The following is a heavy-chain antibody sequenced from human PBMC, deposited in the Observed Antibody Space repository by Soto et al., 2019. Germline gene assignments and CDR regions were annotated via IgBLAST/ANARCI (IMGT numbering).Heavy chain of an antibody. J-gene: IGHJ4*02. V-gene: IGHV3-23*01. CDR3: AKDNPDYDYVWGSYRHPLY. CDR2: ISGSGGST. Sequence: EVQLLESGGGLVQPGGSLRLSCAASGFTFSSYAMSWVRQAPGKGLEWVSAISGSGGSTYYADSVKGRFTISRDNSKNTLYLQMNSLRAEDTAVYYCAKDNPDYDYVWGSYRHPLYWGLGTLVTVSS. D-gene: IGHD3-16*02. CDR1: GFTFSSYA.